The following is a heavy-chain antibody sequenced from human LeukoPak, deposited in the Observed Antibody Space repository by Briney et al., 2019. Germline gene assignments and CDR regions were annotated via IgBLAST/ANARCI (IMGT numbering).Heavy chain of an antibody. Sequence: PSETLSLTYTVSGGSISSSSYYWGWIRQPPGKGLEWIGSIYYSGSTYYNPSLKSRVTISVDTSKDQFSLKLSSVTAADTAVYYRARAPHYMDVWGKGTTVTVSS. CDR3: ARAPHYMDV. CDR1: GGSISSSSYY. J-gene: IGHJ6*03. CDR2: IYYSGST. V-gene: IGHV4-39*07.